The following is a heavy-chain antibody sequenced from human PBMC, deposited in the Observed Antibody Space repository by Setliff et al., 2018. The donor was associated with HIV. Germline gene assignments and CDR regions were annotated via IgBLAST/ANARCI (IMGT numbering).Heavy chain of an antibody. CDR2: MNPNSGNT. D-gene: IGHD6-13*01. Sequence: ASVKVSCKASGYTSTSFSLHWVRQATGQGLEWMGWMNPNSGNTGYAQKFQGRVTMTRNTSISTAYMELRSLRSDDTAVYFCAREHSTTWPYFDFWGQGTLVTVSS. J-gene: IGHJ4*02. V-gene: IGHV1-8*02. CDR1: GYTSTSFS. CDR3: AREHSTTWPYFDF.